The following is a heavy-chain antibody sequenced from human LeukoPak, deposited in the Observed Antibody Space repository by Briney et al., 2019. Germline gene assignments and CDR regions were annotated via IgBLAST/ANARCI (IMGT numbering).Heavy chain of an antibody. CDR1: GGSFSGYY. Sequence: SETLSLTCAVYGGSFSGYYWSWIRQPPGKGLEWIGEINHSGSTNYNPSLKSRVTISVDTSKNQFSLNLSSVTAADTAVYYCASSLLGGTDAFDIWGQGTMVTVSS. CDR2: INHSGST. J-gene: IGHJ3*02. V-gene: IGHV4-34*01. D-gene: IGHD1-26*01. CDR3: ASSLLGGTDAFDI.